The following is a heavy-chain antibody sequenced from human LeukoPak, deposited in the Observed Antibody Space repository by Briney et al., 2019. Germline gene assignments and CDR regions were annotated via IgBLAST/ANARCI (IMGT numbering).Heavy chain of an antibody. J-gene: IGHJ4*02. CDR1: GFTVSSSY. V-gene: IGHV3-53*05. D-gene: IGHD1-26*01. CDR3: AKDYPSAVGASPFEY. Sequence: GGSLRLSCAASGFTVSSSYMSWVRQAPGKGLEWVSLIYSGGSTYYADSVKGRFTISRDNSKNTLYLQMNSLRPEDTALYYCAKDYPSAVGASPFEYWGQGTLVTVS. CDR2: IYSGGST.